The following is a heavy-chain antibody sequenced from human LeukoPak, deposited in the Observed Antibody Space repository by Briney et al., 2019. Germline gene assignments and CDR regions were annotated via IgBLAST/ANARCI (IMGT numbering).Heavy chain of an antibody. J-gene: IGHJ4*02. D-gene: IGHD3-10*01. CDR3: AKAGDH. CDR1: GFTFDDYA. V-gene: IGHV3-9*01. Sequence: PGGSLRLSCAASGFTFDDYAMHWVRQAPGKGLEWVSGISWNSGSIGYADSVKGRFTISRDNAKNSLYLQMNSLRAEDTALYYCAKAGDHWGQGTLVTVSS. CDR2: ISWNSGSI.